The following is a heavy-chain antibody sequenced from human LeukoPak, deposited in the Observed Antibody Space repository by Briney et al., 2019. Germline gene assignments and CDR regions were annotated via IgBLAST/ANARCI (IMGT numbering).Heavy chain of an antibody. CDR2: ISYNGSNK. CDR1: GFTFSSYG. CDR3: AKITQPFGSGSYFYYYGMGV. D-gene: IGHD3-10*01. J-gene: IGHJ6*02. V-gene: IGHV3-30*18. Sequence: GGSLRLSCAASGFTFSSYGMHWVRQAPGKGLEWVAVISYNGSNKYYADSVKGRFTISRDNSKNTLYLQMDSLRPEDTAVYYCAKITQPFGSGSYFYYYGMGVWGQGTTVTVSS.